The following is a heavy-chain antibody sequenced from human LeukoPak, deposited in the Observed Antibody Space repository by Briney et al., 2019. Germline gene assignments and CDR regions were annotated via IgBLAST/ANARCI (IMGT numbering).Heavy chain of an antibody. V-gene: IGHV1-2*02. J-gene: IGHJ4*02. D-gene: IGHD3-10*01. CDR3: ARDGPAQMVDFDY. CDR2: IYPYTGAT. CDR1: GYTFSGTGWY. Sequence: DSVKVSCKASGYTFSGTGWYLFRLRQAPGQGLECMGWIYPYTGATHYAQKFQVRVAMTRDTSISTADMELSRLRPDDTAVYYCARDGPAQMVDFDYWGQGTLVTVSS.